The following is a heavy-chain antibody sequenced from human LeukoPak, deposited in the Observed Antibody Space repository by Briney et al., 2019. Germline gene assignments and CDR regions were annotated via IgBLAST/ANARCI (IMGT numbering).Heavy chain of an antibody. CDR1: GFTFSSYW. D-gene: IGHD3-10*01. Sequence: GGSLRLSCAASGFTFSSYWMSWVGQAPWKGLEGVANIKQDGSEKYYVDSVNSRFTISRDNAKNSLYLQMNSLRAEDTAVYYCARAGTAASQIDYWGQGTLVTVSS. CDR2: IKQDGSEK. CDR3: ARAGTAASQIDY. V-gene: IGHV3-7*01. J-gene: IGHJ4*02.